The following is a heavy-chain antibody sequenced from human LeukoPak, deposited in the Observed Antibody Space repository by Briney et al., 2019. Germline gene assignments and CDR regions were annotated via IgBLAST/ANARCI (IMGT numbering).Heavy chain of an antibody. CDR1: GGSFSGYY. Sequence: SETLSLTCAVYGGSFSGYYWSWIRQPPGKGLEWIGEINHSGSTNYNPSLKSRVTISVDTSKNQFSLKLSSVTAADTAVYCCARTRGLRWSYFDYWGQGTLVTVSS. D-gene: IGHD4-23*01. CDR2: INHSGST. CDR3: ARTRGLRWSYFDY. J-gene: IGHJ4*02. V-gene: IGHV4-34*01.